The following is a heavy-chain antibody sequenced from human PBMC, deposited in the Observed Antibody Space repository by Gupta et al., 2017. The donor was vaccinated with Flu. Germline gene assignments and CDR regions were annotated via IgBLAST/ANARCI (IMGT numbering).Heavy chain of an antibody. Sequence: EVQLVESGGGLVRPGGSLRLSCAASGFLFSDHSMIWVRQAPGKGLEWVSSISSSSSYIFYGDSVKGRFTISRDNAKNSLYLQMDGLRVEDTAVYYCARVVYDNSGYYPDYWGQGTLVTVSS. CDR2: ISSSSSYI. J-gene: IGHJ4*02. V-gene: IGHV3-21*01. CDR1: GFLFSDHS. CDR3: ARVVYDNSGYYPDY. D-gene: IGHD3-22*01.